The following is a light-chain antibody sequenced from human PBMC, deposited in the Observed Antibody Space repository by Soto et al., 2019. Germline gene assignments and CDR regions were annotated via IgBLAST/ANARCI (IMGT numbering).Light chain of an antibody. CDR3: QQYNNWPPYA. CDR2: GAS. CDR1: QSVSSN. V-gene: IGKV3-15*01. Sequence: EIVMTQSPATLSVSPGERATLSCRASQSVSSNLAWYQQKPGQAPRLLIYGASTRGTGIPARFSCSGSGTDFTLTISSLQSEDFAVYYCQQYNNWPPYAFGQGTKREIK. J-gene: IGKJ2*01.